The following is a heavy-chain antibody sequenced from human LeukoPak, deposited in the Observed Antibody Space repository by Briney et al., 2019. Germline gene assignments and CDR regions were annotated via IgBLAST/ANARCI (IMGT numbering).Heavy chain of an antibody. D-gene: IGHD1-14*01. Sequence: ASVKVSCKASGYTFTGYYMHWVRQAPGQGLEWMGWINPNSGGTNYAQKFQGRVTMTRDTSISTAYMELRSLRSDDTALYYCARDQLVLPRGISGYWGQGTLVTVSS. CDR3: ARDQLVLPRGISGY. CDR2: INPNSGGT. J-gene: IGHJ4*02. CDR1: GYTFTGYY. V-gene: IGHV1-2*02.